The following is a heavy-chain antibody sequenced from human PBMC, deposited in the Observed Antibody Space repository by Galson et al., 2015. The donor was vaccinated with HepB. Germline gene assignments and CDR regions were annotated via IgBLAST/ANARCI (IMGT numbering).Heavy chain of an antibody. V-gene: IGHV3-48*01. Sequence: SLRLSCAASGFTFSNYAMSWIRQAPGKGLEWISYISTTSDNKFSADSVKGRFIISRDNAKNSLYLQVNGLRAEDTAVYYCARIALSGSYWYFDYWGQGTLVTVSS. CDR3: ARIALSGSYWYFDY. CDR1: GFTFSNYA. D-gene: IGHD1-26*01. CDR2: ISTTSDNK. J-gene: IGHJ4*02.